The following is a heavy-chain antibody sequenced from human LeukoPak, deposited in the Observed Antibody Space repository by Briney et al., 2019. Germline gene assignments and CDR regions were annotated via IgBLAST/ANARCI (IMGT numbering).Heavy chain of an antibody. V-gene: IGHV4-59*08. CDR1: GGSISSYY. CDR3: ARQDNYYYGMDV. CDR2: IYYSGST. Sequence: SETLSLTCTVSGGSISSYYWSWIRQPPGKGLEWIGYIYYSGSTNYNPSLKSRVNISVDTSKNQFSLKLSSVTSADTAVYYCARQDNYYYGMDVWGQGTTVTVSS. J-gene: IGHJ6*02.